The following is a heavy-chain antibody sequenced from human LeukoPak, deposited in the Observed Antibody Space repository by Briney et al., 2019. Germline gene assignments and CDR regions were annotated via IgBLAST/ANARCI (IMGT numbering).Heavy chain of an antibody. CDR3: ASMGCSSTSCYGEAEYFQH. Sequence: ASVKVSCKASGGTFSSYAISWVRQAPGQGLEWMGGIIPIFGTANYAQKFQGRVTITADESTSTAYMELSSLRSEDTAVYYCASMGCSSTSCYGEAEYFQHWGQGTLVTVSS. J-gene: IGHJ1*01. CDR1: GGTFSSYA. CDR2: IIPIFGTA. D-gene: IGHD2-2*01. V-gene: IGHV1-69*13.